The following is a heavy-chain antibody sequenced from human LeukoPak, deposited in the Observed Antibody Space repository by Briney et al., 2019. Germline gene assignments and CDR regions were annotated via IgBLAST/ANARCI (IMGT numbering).Heavy chain of an antibody. CDR3: ARDRRDYYDSSGYFFYYYYGMDV. CDR1: GFTFSSYS. CDR2: ISSSSSYI. J-gene: IGHJ6*02. Sequence: GGSLRLSCAASGFTFSSYSMNWVRQAPGKGLEWVSSISSSSSYIYYADSVKGRFTISRDNAKNSLYLQMNSLRAEDTAVYYCARDRRDYYDSSGYFFYYYYGMDVWGQGTTVTVSS. V-gene: IGHV3-21*01. D-gene: IGHD3-22*01.